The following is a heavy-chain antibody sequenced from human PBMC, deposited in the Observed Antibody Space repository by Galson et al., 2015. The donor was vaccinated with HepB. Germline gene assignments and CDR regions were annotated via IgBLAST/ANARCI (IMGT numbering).Heavy chain of an antibody. V-gene: IGHV4-59*01. J-gene: IGHJ4*02. D-gene: IGHD3-10*01. Sequence: SETLSLTCTVSGGSISSYYWSWIRQPPGKGLEWIGYIYYSGSTNYNPSLKSRVTISVDTSKNQFSLKLSSVTAADTAVYYCARGAFWFGEPTHHFDYWGQGTLVTVSS. CDR3: ARGAFWFGEPTHHFDY. CDR1: GGSISSYY. CDR2: IYYSGST.